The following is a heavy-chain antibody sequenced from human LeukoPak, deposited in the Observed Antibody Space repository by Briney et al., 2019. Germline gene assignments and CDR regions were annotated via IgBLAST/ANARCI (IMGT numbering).Heavy chain of an antibody. CDR2: ISYDGSNK. D-gene: IGHD1/OR15-1a*01. J-gene: IGHJ4*02. CDR1: GFIFSTYG. CDR3: AKGRTGTRRDNFDY. V-gene: IGHV3-30*18. Sequence: PGRSLRLSCAASGFIFSTYGMHWVRQAPGKGLEWVAVISYDGSNKYYADSVKGRFTISRGNSKNTLYLQMNSLRAEDTAVYYCAKGRTGTRRDNFDYWGQGTPVTVSS.